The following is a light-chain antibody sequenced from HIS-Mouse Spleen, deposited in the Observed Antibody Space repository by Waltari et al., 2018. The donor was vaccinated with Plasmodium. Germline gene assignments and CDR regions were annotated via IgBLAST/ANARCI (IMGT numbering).Light chain of an antibody. CDR2: KDS. CDR3: QSADSSGTYRV. Sequence: SYELTQQPSVSVSPGQTARITCSGDALPKQYAYWYQQKPGQAPVLGIYKDSERPSGIPERFSGSSSGTTVTLTISGVQAEDEADYYCQSADSSGTYRVFGGGTKLTVL. J-gene: IGLJ2*01. V-gene: IGLV3-25*03. CDR1: ALPKQY.